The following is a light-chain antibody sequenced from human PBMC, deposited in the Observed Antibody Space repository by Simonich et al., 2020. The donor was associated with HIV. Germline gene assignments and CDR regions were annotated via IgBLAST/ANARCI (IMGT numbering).Light chain of an antibody. CDR1: QSLVHSDGNTY. Sequence: DVVMTQSPLSLPVTLGQPASISCRSSQSLVHSDGNTYLNWYHQRPGQSPRRLIYKVSNRDSGVPDRFSGSGSDTDFTLKISRVEAEDVGIYYCMQALQTPPTFGQGTKLEIK. V-gene: IGKV2-30*02. J-gene: IGKJ2*01. CDR3: MQALQTPPT. CDR2: KVS.